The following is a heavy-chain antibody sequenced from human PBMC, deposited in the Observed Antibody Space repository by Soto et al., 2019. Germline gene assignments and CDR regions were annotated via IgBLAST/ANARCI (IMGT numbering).Heavy chain of an antibody. V-gene: IGHV2-5*02. CDR1: GLSLRTTGVG. Sequence: QVTLKESGPALVKLTQTLTLTCTVSGLSLRTTGVGVGWVRQPPGNALEWLALLYWDDDRRYSPSLRSRLTIAKDISEKQVVLTMTNMDTVDTATYYCVQSRCGGDCLEIYSSHAYNGLDVWGQGTTVTVSS. D-gene: IGHD2-21*02. CDR2: LYWDDDR. J-gene: IGHJ6*02. CDR3: VQSRCGGDCLEIYSSHAYNGLDV.